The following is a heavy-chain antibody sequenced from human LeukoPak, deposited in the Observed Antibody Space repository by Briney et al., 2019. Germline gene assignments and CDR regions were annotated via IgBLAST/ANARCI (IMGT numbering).Heavy chain of an antibody. Sequence: ASVKVSCKASGYAFTGYYMHWVRQAPGQGLEWMGWINPNSGGTNYAQKFQGRVTMTRDTSISTAYMELSRLRSDDTAVYYCARDSRSYGYDDYWGQGTQVTVSS. CDR2: INPNSGGT. V-gene: IGHV1-2*02. CDR3: ARDSRSYGYDDY. D-gene: IGHD5-18*01. CDR1: GYAFTGYY. J-gene: IGHJ4*02.